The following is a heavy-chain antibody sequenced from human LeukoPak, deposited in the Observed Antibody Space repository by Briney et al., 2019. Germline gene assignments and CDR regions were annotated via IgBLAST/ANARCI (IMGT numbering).Heavy chain of an antibody. CDR2: IYYSGST. CDR3: ARDLGYCSGGSCYLDAFDI. CDR1: GGSVSSGSYY. V-gene: IGHV4-61*01. Sequence: SETLSLTCTVSGGSVSSGSYYWSWIRQPPGKGLEWIGYIYYSGSTNYNPSLKSRVTISVGTSKNQFSLKLSSVTAADTAVYYCARDLGYCSGGSCYLDAFDIWGQGTMVTVSS. D-gene: IGHD2-15*01. J-gene: IGHJ3*02.